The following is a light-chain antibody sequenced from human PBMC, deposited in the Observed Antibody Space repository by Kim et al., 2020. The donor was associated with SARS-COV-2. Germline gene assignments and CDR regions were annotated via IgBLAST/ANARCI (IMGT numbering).Light chain of an antibody. Sequence: ASVGDRVTITCLARQSISSYLNWYQQKPGKAPKLLIYAASSLQSGVPSRFSGSGSGTDFTLTISSLQPEDFATYYCQQSYSTPLTFGGGTKVDIK. CDR2: AAS. J-gene: IGKJ4*01. CDR1: QSISSY. CDR3: QQSYSTPLT. V-gene: IGKV1-39*01.